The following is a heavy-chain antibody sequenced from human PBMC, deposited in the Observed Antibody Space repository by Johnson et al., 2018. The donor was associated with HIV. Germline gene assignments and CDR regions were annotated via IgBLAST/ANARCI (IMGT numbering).Heavy chain of an antibody. J-gene: IGHJ3*02. CDR2: ITWNGGTT. CDR3: AKESAFDI. V-gene: IGHV3-20*04. Sequence: VQLVESGGGLVQPGGSLRLSCTASGFTFDEYGMSWVRQAPGKGLEWVSGITWNGGTTGYADSVKGRFLISRDNAKNSLYLQMSSLIAEDTALYYCAKESAFDIWGQGTMVTVSS. CDR1: GFTFDEYG.